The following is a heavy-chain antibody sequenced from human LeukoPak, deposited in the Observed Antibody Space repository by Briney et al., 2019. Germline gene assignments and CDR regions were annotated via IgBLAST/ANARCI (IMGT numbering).Heavy chain of an antibody. D-gene: IGHD5-24*01. J-gene: IGHJ4*02. Sequence: GESLKISCKGSGYSFTNSWIAWVRQMPGKGLEWMGIIYPSDSDTRYSPSFQGQVTISADKSINTAYLQWSSLKASDTAMYYCARAAHRSRWGFDYWGQGTLVTVAS. V-gene: IGHV5-51*01. CDR1: GYSFTNSW. CDR2: IYPSDSDT. CDR3: ARAAHRSRWGFDY.